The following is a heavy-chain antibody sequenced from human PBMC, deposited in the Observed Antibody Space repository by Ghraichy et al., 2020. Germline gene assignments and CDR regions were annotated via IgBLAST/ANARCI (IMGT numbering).Heavy chain of an antibody. V-gene: IGHV3-43*02. CDR2: ITWDGATT. J-gene: IGHJ6*02. Sequence: GWSLRLSCAASGFTFDDYAMHWVRQAPGKGLEWVSLITWDGATTSYADSVKGRFTISRDNNKNSLTLQMNSLRTEDTALYYCAKDIVVVPADYYGMAVWGQGTTVIVSS. CDR3: AKDIVVVPADYYGMAV. D-gene: IGHD2-2*01. CDR1: GFTFDDYA.